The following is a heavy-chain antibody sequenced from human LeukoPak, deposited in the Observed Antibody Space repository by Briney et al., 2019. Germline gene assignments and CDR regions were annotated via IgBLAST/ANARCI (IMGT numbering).Heavy chain of an antibody. CDR2: IYTSGGT. V-gene: IGHV4-61*02. D-gene: IGHD6-13*01. J-gene: IGHJ3*01. CDR3: VGRGINSGTFDV. CDR1: GGSMSEANLY. Sequence: SQTLSFTCTVSGGSMSEANLYWTWIRQPAGKRLEWIARIYTSGGTTCHPSLKSRVTRSVDRSNNQFSLHRGAVTAADTGVYYCVGRGINSGTFDVWGPGAMVIVSS.